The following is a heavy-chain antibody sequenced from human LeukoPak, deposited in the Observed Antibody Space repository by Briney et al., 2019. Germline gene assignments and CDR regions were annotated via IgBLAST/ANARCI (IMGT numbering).Heavy chain of an antibody. CDR1: GFTFSVYY. D-gene: IGHD2-15*01. J-gene: IGHJ3*02. V-gene: IGHV3-11*04. CDR3: ARGDIVVVVAANAFDI. Sequence: GGSLRLSCAASGFTFSVYYMSWIRQAPGKGLEWVSYISSSGSTIYYADSVKGRFTISRDNAKNSLYLQMNSLRAEDTAVYYCARGDIVVVVAANAFDIWGQGTMVTVSS. CDR2: ISSSGSTI.